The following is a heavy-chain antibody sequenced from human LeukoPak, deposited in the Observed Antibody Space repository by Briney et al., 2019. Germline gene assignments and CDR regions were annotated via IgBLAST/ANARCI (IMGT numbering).Heavy chain of an antibody. CDR2: IYPGDSDT. D-gene: IGHD3-22*01. CDR3: AALPHYYDSSGYYYY. V-gene: IGHV5-51*01. Sequence: GESLKISCKGSGYSFSSYWIAWVRQMPGKGLEWMGSIYPGDSDTRYSPSFQGQVTISADKSISTAYLQWSSLKASDTAMYYCAALPHYYDSSGYYYYWGQGTLVTVSS. CDR1: GYSFSSYW. J-gene: IGHJ4*02.